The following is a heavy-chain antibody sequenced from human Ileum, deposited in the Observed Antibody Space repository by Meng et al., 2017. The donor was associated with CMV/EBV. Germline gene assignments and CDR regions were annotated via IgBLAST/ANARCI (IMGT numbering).Heavy chain of an antibody. CDR1: GGSVTSHW. V-gene: IGHV4-4*07. CDR3: TRDLLVAAAAVFDS. CDR2: IYITGRT. J-gene: IGHJ4*02. D-gene: IGHD6-13*01. Sequence: LQVPGPGLVQPSGHLSLTCTVSGGSVTSHWWSWIRQSAGKGLEWIGRIYITGRTNYNPSLKSRVTLSIDKSKDQFSLRLNSVTAADTAVYYCTRDLLVAAAAVFDSWGQGTLVTVSS.